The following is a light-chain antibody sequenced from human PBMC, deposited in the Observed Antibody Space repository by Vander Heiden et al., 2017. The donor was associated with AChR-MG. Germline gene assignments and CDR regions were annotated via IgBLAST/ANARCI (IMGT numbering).Light chain of an antibody. CDR3: QEYDSSPYT. CDR2: AAS. J-gene: IGKJ2*01. CDR1: QDISKS. Sequence: DIQMTQSPPSLSASVGDRVTFSCRASQDISKSIVWYQQKPGKAPKLLVYAASILESGVPSRFSGSGSGTDYTLTISSLQPEDFAIYYCQEYDSSPYTFGQGTKLGI. V-gene: IGKV1-NL1*01.